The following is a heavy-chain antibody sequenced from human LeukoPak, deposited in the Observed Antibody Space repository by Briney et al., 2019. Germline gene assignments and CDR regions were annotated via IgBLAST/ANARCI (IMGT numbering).Heavy chain of an antibody. Sequence: GGSLRLSCAASGFTVSSNSMSWVRQAPGKGLEWVSVIYSGGSTYYADSVKGRFTISRDNSENTLYLQVNNLSAEDTAMYYCASSYWGYFDYWGQGTLVTVSS. D-gene: IGHD7-27*01. CDR2: IYSGGST. V-gene: IGHV3-66*01. CDR3: ASSYWGYFDY. J-gene: IGHJ4*02. CDR1: GFTVSSNS.